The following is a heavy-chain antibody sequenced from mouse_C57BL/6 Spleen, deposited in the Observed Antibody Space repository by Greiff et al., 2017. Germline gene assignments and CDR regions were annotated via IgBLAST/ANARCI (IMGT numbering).Heavy chain of an antibody. CDR1: GYAFSSYW. CDR3: ARSVTTHYFDY. CDR2: IYPGDGDT. D-gene: IGHD2-12*01. J-gene: IGHJ2*01. Sequence: QVQLQQSGAELVKPGASVKISCKASGYAFSSYWMNWVKQRPGKGLEWIGQIYPGDGDTNYNGKFKGKATLTAAKSSSTAYMQLSSLTSEDSAVYFCARSVTTHYFDYWGQGTTLTVSS. V-gene: IGHV1-80*01.